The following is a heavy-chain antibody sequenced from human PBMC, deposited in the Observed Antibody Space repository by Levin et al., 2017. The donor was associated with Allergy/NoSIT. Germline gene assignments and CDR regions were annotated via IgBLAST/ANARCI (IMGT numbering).Heavy chain of an antibody. J-gene: IGHJ4*02. Sequence: GGSLRLSCAASGFTFSSYEMNWVRRAPGKGLEWVSYISSTGSTIYSADSVKGRFTISRDNAKNSLYLHMNSLRAEDTAVYYCARKLGNFWSGYIYCDYWGQGTLVTVSS. D-gene: IGHD3-3*01. CDR2: ISSTGSTI. CDR3: ARKLGNFWSGYIYCDY. V-gene: IGHV3-48*03. CDR1: GFTFSSYE.